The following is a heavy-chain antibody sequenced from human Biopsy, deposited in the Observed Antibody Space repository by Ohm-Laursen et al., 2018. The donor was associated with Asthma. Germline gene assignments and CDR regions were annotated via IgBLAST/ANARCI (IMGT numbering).Heavy chain of an antibody. V-gene: IGHV1-69*06. Sequence: SSVKVSCKASGGMFGNYAISWVRQAPGLGLEWMGGTSPVFGSTNIAQKFQGRVTISADIFTKTAYLEVSSLRSDDTAVYYCASPSSSREILYYYYNMDIWGQGTTVTV. CDR3: ASPSSSREILYYYYNMDI. CDR1: GGMFGNYA. J-gene: IGHJ6*02. D-gene: IGHD6-13*01. CDR2: TSPVFGST.